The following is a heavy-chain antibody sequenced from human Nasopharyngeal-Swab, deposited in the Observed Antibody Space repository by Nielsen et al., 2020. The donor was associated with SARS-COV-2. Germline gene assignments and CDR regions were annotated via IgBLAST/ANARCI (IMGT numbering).Heavy chain of an antibody. Sequence: GESLKISCTASGFTFSYYEINWVRQAPGKGLEWVSLTSSDGTTTQYADSVKGRFTTSRDNAGNSLFLQMTSLRDEDTGVYYCARGSGTSGGYWGTRDQAAFYYWGQGTLVTVSS. CDR1: GFTFSYYE. J-gene: IGHJ4*02. D-gene: IGHD3-10*01. CDR3: ARGSGTSGGYWGTRDQAAFYY. CDR2: TSSDGTTT. V-gene: IGHV3-48*03.